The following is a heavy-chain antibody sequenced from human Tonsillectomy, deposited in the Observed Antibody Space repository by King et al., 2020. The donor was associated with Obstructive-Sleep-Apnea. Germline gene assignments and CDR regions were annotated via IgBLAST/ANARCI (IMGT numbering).Heavy chain of an antibody. CDR3: ASLTTVIDGDY. CDR1: GXTFNTXA. J-gene: IGHJ4*02. V-gene: IGHV3-30*04. Sequence: VQLVESGGGVVQPGRSLRXSXAXSGXTFNTXAMHWVRQPPGKGLEWVAVISKDGRNTYYADSVNGRFTISRDNSRNTLFLQLNSLRGDDTALYFCASLTTVIDGDYWGQXTLVTVSS. D-gene: IGHD4-17*01. CDR2: ISKDGRNT.